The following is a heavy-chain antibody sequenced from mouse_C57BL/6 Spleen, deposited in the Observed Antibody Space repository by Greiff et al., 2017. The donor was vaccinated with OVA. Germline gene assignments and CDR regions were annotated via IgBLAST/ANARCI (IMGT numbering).Heavy chain of an antibody. V-gene: IGHV1-82*01. J-gene: IGHJ1*03. CDR1: GYAFSSSW. D-gene: IGHD2-4*01. CDR2: IYPGDGDT. CDR3: ATSIPYDYDENWYFDV. Sequence: VKLMESGPELVKPGASVKISCKASGYAFSSSWMNWVKQRPGKGLEWIGRIYPGDGDTNYNGKFKGKATLTADKSSSTAYMQLSSLTSEDSAVYFCATSIPYDYDENWYFDVWGTGTTVTVSS.